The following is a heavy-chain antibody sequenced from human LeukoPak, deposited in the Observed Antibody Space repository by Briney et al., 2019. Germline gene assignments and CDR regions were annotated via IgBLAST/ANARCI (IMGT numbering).Heavy chain of an antibody. V-gene: IGHV3-23*01. D-gene: IGHD3-10*01. J-gene: IGHJ4*02. Sequence: GGSLRLSCAASRFTFSSYAMSWVRQAPGKGLEWVSAITGSGHATSYADSVKGRFTISRDNSKNTLYLQMSSLRAEDRAVYYCARGHPLGSCIRPFDSWGQGTQVTVSP. CDR3: ARGHPLGSCIRPFDS. CDR2: ITGSGHAT. CDR1: RFTFSSYA.